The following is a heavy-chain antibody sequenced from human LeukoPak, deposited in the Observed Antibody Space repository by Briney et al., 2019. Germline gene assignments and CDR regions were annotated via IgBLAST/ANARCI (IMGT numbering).Heavy chain of an antibody. CDR2: INTNTGNP. CDR3: ARSLSYYDSSGYPDY. D-gene: IGHD3-22*01. J-gene: IGHJ4*02. CDR1: GYTFTSYA. Sequence: GASVKVSGKASGYTFTSYAMNWVRQAPGQGLEWMGWINTNTGNPTYAQGFTGRFVFSLDTSVSTAYLQISSLKAEDTAVYYCARSLSYYDSSGYPDYWGQGTLVTVSS. V-gene: IGHV7-4-1*02.